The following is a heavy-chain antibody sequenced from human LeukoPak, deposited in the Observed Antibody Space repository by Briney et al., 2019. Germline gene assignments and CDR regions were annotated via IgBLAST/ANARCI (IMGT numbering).Heavy chain of an antibody. CDR3: ARGGSSSRRDYFDY. CDR1: GYTFTGYY. Sequence: ASVRVSCKASGYTFTGYYMHWVRQAPGQGLEWMGWINPNSGGTNYAQKFQGRVTMTRDTSISTAYMELSRLRSDDTAVYYCARGGSSSRRDYFDYWGQGTLVTVSS. J-gene: IGHJ4*02. CDR2: INPNSGGT. V-gene: IGHV1-2*02. D-gene: IGHD6-13*01.